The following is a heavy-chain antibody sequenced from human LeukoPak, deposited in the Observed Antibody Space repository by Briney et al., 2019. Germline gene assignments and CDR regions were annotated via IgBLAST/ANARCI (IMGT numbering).Heavy chain of an antibody. CDR2: IKSKSDGGTT. D-gene: IGHD1-26*01. CDR3: IIVPGLFAFET. V-gene: IGHV3-15*07. Sequence: GGSLRLSCAASDFTLTNAWVNWIRQAPGEGLEWVGRIKSKSDGGTTDYAAPVNGRFTISRDDSTNTVYLLMDSLKTEDTAMYYCIIVPGLFAFETWGQGTMVTVSS. J-gene: IGHJ3*02. CDR1: DFTLTNAW.